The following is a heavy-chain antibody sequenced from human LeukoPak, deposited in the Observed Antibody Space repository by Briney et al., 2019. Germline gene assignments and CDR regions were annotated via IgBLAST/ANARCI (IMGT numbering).Heavy chain of an antibody. CDR3: ARDRGYSYGFARGDSGNWFDP. Sequence: SVKVSCKASGYRFASYGFSWVRQAPGQGLEWMGGIIPIFGTANYAQKFQGRVTITADKSTSTAYMELSSLRSEDTAVYYCARDRGYSYGFARGDSGNWFDPWGQGTLVTVSS. J-gene: IGHJ5*02. D-gene: IGHD5-18*01. CDR1: GYRFASYG. V-gene: IGHV1-69*06. CDR2: IIPIFGTA.